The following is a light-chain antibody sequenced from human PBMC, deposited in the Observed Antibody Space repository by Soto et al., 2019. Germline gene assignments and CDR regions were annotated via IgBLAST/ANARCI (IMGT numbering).Light chain of an antibody. Sequence: QAVVTQSPSASASLGASVKLTCTLSSGHSSYAIAWHQQQPEKGPRSLMKLNSDGSHTKGDGIPDRFSGSSSGAERYLTISSLQSEDEADYYCQTWDTGIRVFGGGTKVTVL. V-gene: IGLV4-69*01. CDR3: QTWDTGIRV. CDR1: SGHSSYA. CDR2: LNSDGSH. J-gene: IGLJ2*01.